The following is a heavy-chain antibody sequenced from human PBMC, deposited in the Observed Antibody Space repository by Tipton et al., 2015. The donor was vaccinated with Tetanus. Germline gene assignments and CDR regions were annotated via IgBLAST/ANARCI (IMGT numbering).Heavy chain of an antibody. V-gene: IGHV3-33*01. CDR3: AREADCSGGSCFSGDFDN. Sequence: SLRFSCAASGFIFSSYGIHWVRRAPGKGLEWVAVSWYDGTDKYYGDSVKGRFTMSRDNSKNTLYLQMNSLRAEDTAVYYCAREADCSGGSCFSGDFDNWGQGTQVTVSS. CDR2: SWYDGTDK. CDR1: GFIFSSYG. J-gene: IGHJ4*02. D-gene: IGHD2-15*01.